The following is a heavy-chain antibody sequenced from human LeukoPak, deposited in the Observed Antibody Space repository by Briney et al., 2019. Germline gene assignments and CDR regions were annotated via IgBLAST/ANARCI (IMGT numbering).Heavy chain of an antibody. V-gene: IGHV3-13*01. CDR1: GFTFSSYE. Sequence: GGSLRLSWAASGFTFSSYEMHWVRQATGKGLEWVSAIGTAGDTYYPGSVKGRFTISRENAKNSLYLQMNSLRAGDTAVYYCARERYCSGGSCYFRDAFDIWGQGTMVTVSS. CDR3: ARERYCSGGSCYFRDAFDI. J-gene: IGHJ3*02. CDR2: IGTAGDT. D-gene: IGHD2-15*01.